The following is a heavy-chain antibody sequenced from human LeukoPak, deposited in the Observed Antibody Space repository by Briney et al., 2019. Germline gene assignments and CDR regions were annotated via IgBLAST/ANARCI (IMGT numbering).Heavy chain of an antibody. CDR1: GYTFTDYY. V-gene: IGHV1-2*02. CDR2: INPYSGGT. D-gene: IGHD1-26*01. J-gene: IGHJ4*02. Sequence: ASVKVSCKASGYTFTDYYIHWLRQVPGQGLDWMGWINPYSGGTNFAQKFQGRVTMTRDTSISTAYMELSRLRSDDTAVYYCARGDPIVGATSFDYWGQGTLVTVSS. CDR3: ARGDPIVGATSFDY.